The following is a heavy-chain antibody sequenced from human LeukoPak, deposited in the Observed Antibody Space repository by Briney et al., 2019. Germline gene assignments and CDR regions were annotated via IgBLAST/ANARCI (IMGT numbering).Heavy chain of an antibody. CDR2: IIPILGIA. V-gene: IGHV1-69*04. CDR3: ARGDGIVVVVAATADY. Sequence: SVKVSCRASGGTFSSYAISWVRQAPGQGLEWMGRIIPILGIANYAQKFQGRVTMTRDTSTSTVYMELSSLRSEDTAVYYCARGDGIVVVVAATADYWGQGTLVTVSS. CDR1: GGTFSSYA. D-gene: IGHD2-15*01. J-gene: IGHJ4*02.